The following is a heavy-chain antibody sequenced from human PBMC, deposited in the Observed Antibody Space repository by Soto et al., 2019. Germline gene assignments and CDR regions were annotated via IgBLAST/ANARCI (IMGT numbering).Heavy chain of an antibody. D-gene: IGHD6-13*01. V-gene: IGHV1-18*04. Sequence: GPSVKVSCKASGYTFTSYGISWVRQAPGQGLEWMGWISAYNGNTNYAQKLQGRVTMTTDTSTSTAYMELRSLRSDDTAVYYCARVRYSSSWYDRSYYYYGMDVCGPATTLTVSS. CDR1: GYTFTSYG. CDR3: ARVRYSSSWYDRSYYYYGMDV. CDR2: ISAYNGNT. J-gene: IGHJ6*02.